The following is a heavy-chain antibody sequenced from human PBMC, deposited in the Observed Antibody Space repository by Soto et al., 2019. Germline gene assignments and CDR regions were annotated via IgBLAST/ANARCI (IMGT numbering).Heavy chain of an antibody. J-gene: IGHJ3*02. V-gene: IGHV1-2*04. D-gene: IGHD3-16*02. CDR3: ARQMIYDYIWGSYRYKGSAFDI. CDR2: INPNSGGT. Sequence: ASVKVSCKASGYTFTGYYMHWVRQAPGQGLEWMGWINPNSGGTNYAQKFQGWVTMTRDTSISTAYMELSRLRSDDTAVYYCARQMIYDYIWGSYRYKGSAFDIWGQGTMVTVSS. CDR1: GYTFTGYY.